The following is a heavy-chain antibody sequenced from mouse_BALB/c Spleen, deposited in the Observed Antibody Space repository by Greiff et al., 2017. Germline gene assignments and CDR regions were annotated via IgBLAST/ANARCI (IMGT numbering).Heavy chain of an antibody. D-gene: IGHD1-1*01. V-gene: IGHV14-3*02. CDR1: GFNIKDTY. CDR3: APYGSSYDYFDD. Sequence: VQLQQSGAELVKPGASVKLSCTASGFNIKDTYMHWVKQRPEQGLEWIGRIDPANGNTKYDPKFQGKATITADTSSNTAYLQLSSLTSEDTAVYYCAPYGSSYDYFDDWGQGTTLTVSS. J-gene: IGHJ2*01. CDR2: IDPANGNT.